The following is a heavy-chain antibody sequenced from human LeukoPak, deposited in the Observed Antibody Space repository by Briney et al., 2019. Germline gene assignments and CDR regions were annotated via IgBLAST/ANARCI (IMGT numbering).Heavy chain of an antibody. D-gene: IGHD1-1*01. CDR1: GYTLTELS. CDR2: FDPEDGET. Sequence: ASVKVSCTVSGYTLTELSMHWVRQAPGKGLEWMGGFDPEDGETIYAQKFQGRVTMTEDTSTDTAYMELSSLRSEDTAVYYCATLHPLYNWNDLLWFDPWGQGTLVTVPS. J-gene: IGHJ5*02. V-gene: IGHV1-24*01. CDR3: ATLHPLYNWNDLLWFDP.